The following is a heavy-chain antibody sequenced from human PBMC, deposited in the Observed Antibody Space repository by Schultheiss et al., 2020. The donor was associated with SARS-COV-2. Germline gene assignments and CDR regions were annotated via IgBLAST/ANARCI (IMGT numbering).Heavy chain of an antibody. CDR3: ARGGPLRWLDPSGWFDP. CDR2: IYHSGNT. Sequence: SETLSLTCTVSGDSISSTTNWWSWVRQPPGKGLEWIGEIYHSGNTNYNPSLDGRVTISLDKSQNQFSLTLTSVTAADTAVYYCARGGPLRWLDPSGWFDPWDQGTLVTVSS. CDR1: GDSISSTTNW. J-gene: IGHJ5*02. D-gene: IGHD5-12*01. V-gene: IGHV4-4*02.